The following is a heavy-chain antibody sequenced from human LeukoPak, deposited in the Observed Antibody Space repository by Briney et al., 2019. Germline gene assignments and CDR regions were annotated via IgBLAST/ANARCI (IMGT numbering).Heavy chain of an antibody. CDR1: GFTFGDYA. CDR2: IRSKAYGGTT. Sequence: GGSLRLSCTASGFTFGDYAMSWVRQAPGEGLEWVGFIRSKAYGGTTEYAASVKGRFTISRDDSKSIAYLQMNSLKTEETAVYYCTRSYDSSGYVDYWGQGTLVTVSS. V-gene: IGHV3-49*04. D-gene: IGHD3-22*01. CDR3: TRSYDSSGYVDY. J-gene: IGHJ4*02.